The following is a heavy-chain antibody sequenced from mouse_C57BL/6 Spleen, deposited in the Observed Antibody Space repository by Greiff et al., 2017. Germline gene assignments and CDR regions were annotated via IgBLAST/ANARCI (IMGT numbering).Heavy chain of an antibody. V-gene: IGHV2-2*01. Sequence: VKLKQSGPGLVQPSQSLSITCTVSGFSLTSYGVHWVRQSPGKGLEWLGVIWSGGSTDYNAAFISRLSISKDNSKSQVFFKMNTLHAVVTALYYCARQESSGYPYYFDSSGPNTTLSVSS. CDR1: GFSLTSYG. D-gene: IGHD3-2*02. CDR3: ARQESSGYPYYFDS. J-gene: IGHJ2*01. CDR2: IWSGGST.